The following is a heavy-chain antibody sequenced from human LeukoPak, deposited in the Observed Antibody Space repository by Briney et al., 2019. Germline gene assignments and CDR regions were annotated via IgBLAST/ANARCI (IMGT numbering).Heavy chain of an antibody. CDR2: INHSGST. CDR1: GGSFSGYY. Sequence: SETLSLTCAVYGGSFSGYYWSWIRQPPGKGLEWIGEINHSGSTNYNPSLKSRVTISVDTSKNQFSLKLSSVTAADTAVYYCARAYYYYYGMDVWGQGTTVTVSS. J-gene: IGHJ6*02. CDR3: ARAYYYYYGMDV. V-gene: IGHV4-34*01.